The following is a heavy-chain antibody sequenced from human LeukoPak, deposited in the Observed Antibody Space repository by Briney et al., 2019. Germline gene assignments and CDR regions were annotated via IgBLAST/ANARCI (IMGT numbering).Heavy chain of an antibody. J-gene: IGHJ6*03. Sequence: GRSLRLSCTASGFTFGDYAMSWVRQAPGKGLEWVGFIRSKAYGGTTEYAASVKGRFTISRDDSKSIAYLQMNSLKTEDTAVYYCTRDRYSSSWYYYYYMDVWGKGTTVTVSS. CDR1: GFTFGDYA. V-gene: IGHV3-49*04. D-gene: IGHD6-13*01. CDR2: IRSKAYGGTT. CDR3: TRDRYSSSWYYYYYMDV.